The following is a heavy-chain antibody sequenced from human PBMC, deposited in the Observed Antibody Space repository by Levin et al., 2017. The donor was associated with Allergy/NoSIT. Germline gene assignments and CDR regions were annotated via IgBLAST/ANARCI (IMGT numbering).Heavy chain of an antibody. CDR1: GFIFSSYY. CDR2: IKEDGSEK. Sequence: QSGGSLRLSCAASGFIFSSYYMSWVRQAPGKGLEWVANIKEDGSEKYYVDSVKGRFTISRDNAKNSLFLQMNYLRPEDTAVYYCAGSVVVAGWGNRGGWFDPWGQGTLVTVSS. D-gene: IGHD6-19*01. J-gene: IGHJ5*02. CDR3: AGSVVVAGWGNRGGWFDP. V-gene: IGHV3-7*02.